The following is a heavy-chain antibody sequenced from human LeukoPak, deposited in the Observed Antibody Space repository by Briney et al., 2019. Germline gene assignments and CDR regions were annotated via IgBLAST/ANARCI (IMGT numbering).Heavy chain of an antibody. CDR1: GFTFSSYW. V-gene: IGHV3-7*01. Sequence: SGGSLRLSCAASGFTFSSYWLSWVRQAPGKRLEWVANIKQDGSEKYYVDSVKGRFTISRDNAKNSLYLQMNSLRAEDTAVYYCARSEDPIVVATATLDYWGQGTLVTVSS. CDR3: ARSEDPIVVATATLDY. D-gene: IGHD2-21*02. J-gene: IGHJ4*02. CDR2: IKQDGSEK.